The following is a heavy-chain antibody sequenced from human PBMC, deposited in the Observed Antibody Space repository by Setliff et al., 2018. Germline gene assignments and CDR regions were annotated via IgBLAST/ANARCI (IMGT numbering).Heavy chain of an antibody. CDR3: ARNWVTAQHYYYGMDV. D-gene: IGHD2-21*02. V-gene: IGHV3-23*01. CDR2: ISATGGAT. CDR1: GFIFSTYW. J-gene: IGHJ6*02. Sequence: PGGSLRLSCTASGFIFSTYWMSWVRQAPGKGLEWVALISATGGATYYADSVKGRFTIFRDNSKNTLYLQMDSLRADDTAVYYCARNWVTAQHYYYGMDVWGQGTTVTVSS.